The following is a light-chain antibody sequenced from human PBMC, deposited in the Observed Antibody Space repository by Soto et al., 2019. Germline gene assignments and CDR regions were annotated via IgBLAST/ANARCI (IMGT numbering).Light chain of an antibody. CDR3: QQYNNWPPLT. J-gene: IGKJ4*01. CDR2: SAS. Sequence: EIMMKQSPATLSVYPGERATLTCRASQSVNYNLAWYQQKPGQSPRLLIYSASTRATGTPARFSGSGSGTEFTLTFSRLQSEDFAVYYCQQYNNWPPLTFGGGTKVDI. V-gene: IGKV3D-15*01. CDR1: QSVNYN.